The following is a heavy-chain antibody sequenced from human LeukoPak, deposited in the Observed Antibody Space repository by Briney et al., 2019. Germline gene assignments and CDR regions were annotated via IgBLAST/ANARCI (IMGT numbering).Heavy chain of an antibody. CDR3: ARDPFRERFGAFDP. CDR1: GGSINNYS. V-gene: IGHV4-59*01. CDR2: VLYSGST. J-gene: IGHJ5*02. D-gene: IGHD3-16*01. Sequence: SETLSLTCTVSGGSINNYSWSWIRQFPGKGLEWIGSVLYSGSTNYNPSLKSRVTISVDTSKNQFSLRLTSVSAADTAVYYCARDPFRERFGAFDPWGQGTLVTVSS.